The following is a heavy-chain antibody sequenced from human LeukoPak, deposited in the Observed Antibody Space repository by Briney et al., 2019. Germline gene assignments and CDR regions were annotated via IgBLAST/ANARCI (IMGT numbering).Heavy chain of an antibody. V-gene: IGHV5-51*01. CDR1: GYSFTSYW. D-gene: IGHD2-2*01. Sequence: GESLKISCKGSGYSFTSYWIGWVRQMPGKGLECMGTIYPGDSDTRYSPSFQGQVTISADKSISTAYLQWSSLKASDTAMYYCARHRKEVVVVPAAPLYYYYYYMDVWGKGTTVTVSS. CDR2: IYPGDSDT. J-gene: IGHJ6*03. CDR3: ARHRKEVVVVPAAPLYYYYYYMDV.